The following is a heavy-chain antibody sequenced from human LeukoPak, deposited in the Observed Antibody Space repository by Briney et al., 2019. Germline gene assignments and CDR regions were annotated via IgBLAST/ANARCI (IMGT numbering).Heavy chain of an antibody. CDR3: ARVKMVRGALKNYYYYFGMDV. Sequence: GASVKVSSKASGYTFTSYDINWVRQATGQGGEWMGWMNPNSGNTGYAQKFQGRVTMTRNTSISTAYMELSSLRSEDTAVYYCARVKMVRGALKNYYYYFGMDVWGQGTTVTVSS. V-gene: IGHV1-8*01. CDR2: MNPNSGNT. D-gene: IGHD3-10*01. J-gene: IGHJ6*02. CDR1: GYTFTSYD.